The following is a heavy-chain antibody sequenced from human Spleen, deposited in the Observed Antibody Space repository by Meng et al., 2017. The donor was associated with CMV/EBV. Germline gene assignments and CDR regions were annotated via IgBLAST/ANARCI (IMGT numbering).Heavy chain of an antibody. CDR2: IHQEGSET. CDR1: GFTFSNYW. Sequence: GGSLRLSCGGSGFTFSNYWMTWVRQAPGKGLEWVANIHQEGSETNYVDSVRGRFTISRDNSKKTLYLQMNSLTAEDTAVYYCAREGELGYCSSTSCYTSGNDYWGQGTLVTVSS. V-gene: IGHV3-7*01. J-gene: IGHJ4*02. D-gene: IGHD2-2*02. CDR3: AREGELGYCSSTSCYTSGNDY.